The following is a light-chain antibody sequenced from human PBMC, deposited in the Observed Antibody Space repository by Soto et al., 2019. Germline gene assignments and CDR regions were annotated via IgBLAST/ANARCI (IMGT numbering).Light chain of an antibody. J-gene: IGKJ1*01. CDR3: QQSYSTPQT. V-gene: IGKV1-39*01. CDR1: QSISIY. CDR2: AAS. Sequence: DIQMTQSPSSLYASVGERVTITCRACQSISIYLNWYQQKPGKAPKLLIYAASSLQSGVPSRFSGSGSGTDFSLTISSLQPEDFATYYCQQSYSTPQTFGQGTKVEIK.